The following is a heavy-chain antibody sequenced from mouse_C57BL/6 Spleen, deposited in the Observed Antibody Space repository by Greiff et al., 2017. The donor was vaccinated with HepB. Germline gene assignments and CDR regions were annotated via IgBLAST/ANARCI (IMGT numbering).Heavy chain of an antibody. CDR3: VRDWELRDGIPMDY. J-gene: IGHJ4*01. CDR1: GFTFNTYA. V-gene: IGHV10-3*01. CDR2: IRSKSSNYAT. D-gene: IGHD3-2*02. Sequence: EVQRVESGGGLVQPKGSLKLSCAASGFTFNTYAMHWVRQAPGKGLEWVARIRSKSSNYATYYADSVKDRFTISRDDSQSMLYLQMNNLKTEDTAMYYCVRDWELRDGIPMDYWGQGTSVTVSS.